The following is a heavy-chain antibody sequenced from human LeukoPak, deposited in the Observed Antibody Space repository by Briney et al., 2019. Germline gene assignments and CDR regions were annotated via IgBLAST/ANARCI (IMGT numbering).Heavy chain of an antibody. Sequence: GGSLRLSCAASGFTFSSYSMNWVRQAPGKGLEWVSLVSSNGVNTYYADSVKGRFTISRDNSKNTVSLQMNSLRGEDTAVYYCAKDVRVGGGGMDVWGQGTPVTVSS. CDR1: GFTFSSYS. D-gene: IGHD1-26*01. CDR2: VSSNGVNT. V-gene: IGHV3-23*01. J-gene: IGHJ6*02. CDR3: AKDVRVGGGGMDV.